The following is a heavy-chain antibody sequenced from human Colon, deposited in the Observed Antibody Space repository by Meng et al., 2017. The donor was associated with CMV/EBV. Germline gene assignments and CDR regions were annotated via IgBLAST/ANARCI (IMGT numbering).Heavy chain of an antibody. D-gene: IGHD2-2*02. CDR2: INPNNDDT. Sequence: QVQLVQSGAEVKKPGASVRVSCKASGYTFIGYYIHWVRQAPGQGLEWMGRINPNNDDTNYAQKFQGLVTMTGDTSTSTIYMDLSSLGSEDTAVYYCATEIPGSIYFNFWGQGTLVTVSS. CDR1: GYTFIGYY. V-gene: IGHV1-2*04. CDR3: ATEIPGSIYFNF. J-gene: IGHJ4*02.